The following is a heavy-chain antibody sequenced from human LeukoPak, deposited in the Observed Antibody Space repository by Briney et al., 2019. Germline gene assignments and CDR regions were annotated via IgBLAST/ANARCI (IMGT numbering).Heavy chain of an antibody. CDR2: IIRIVGIA. V-gene: IGHV1-69*04. CDR3: ATDPSRDGSNFNFCVY. CDR1: GGTFSSYA. J-gene: IGHJ4*02. Sequence: SVRLSCTASGGTFSSYAMSWVRQAPGKGLEWMGRIIRIVGIANYAETVKGRVTITGDKSKSTAYMELSSLRSDDTAVYYCATDPSRDGSNFNFCVYWGQGTLVTVSS. D-gene: IGHD5-24*01.